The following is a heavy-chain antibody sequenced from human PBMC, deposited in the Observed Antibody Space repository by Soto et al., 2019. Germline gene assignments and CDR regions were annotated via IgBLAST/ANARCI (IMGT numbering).Heavy chain of an antibody. J-gene: IGHJ3*02. CDR3: AREIIPYGSGGVWILAFDI. D-gene: IGHD6-19*01. CDR1: GSTFTTDG. Sequence: APLKPSRKTSGSTFTTDGIICVPQSTRQGLECMGWISGYNVDRNHAPNLHGRVTMTTDTATSTAYRELRRLRSDDTAVYYCAREIIPYGSGGVWILAFDIWGQGTMVTVSS. CDR2: ISGYNVDR. V-gene: IGHV1-18*01.